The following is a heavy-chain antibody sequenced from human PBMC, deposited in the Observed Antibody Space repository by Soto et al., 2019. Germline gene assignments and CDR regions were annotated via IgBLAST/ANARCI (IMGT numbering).Heavy chain of an antibody. Sequence: RLSCAASGFTFSTYAMSWVRQAPGKGLEWVSAISHSGTSTYYADSVKGRFTISRDNSITTLYLQMNSLRAEDTAIYYCVKDQDRTYSVSPLDQWGQGTRVTGYS. J-gene: IGHJ4*02. CDR2: ISHSGTST. D-gene: IGHD2-15*01. V-gene: IGHV3-23*01. CDR1: GFTFSTYA. CDR3: VKDQDRTYSVSPLDQ.